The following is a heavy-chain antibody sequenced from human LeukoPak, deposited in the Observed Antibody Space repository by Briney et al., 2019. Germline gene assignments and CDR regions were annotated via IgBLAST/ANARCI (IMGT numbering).Heavy chain of an antibody. V-gene: IGHV1-8*01. Sequence: GASVKVSCKASGYTFTRYAFNWVRQATGQGLKWMGWMNPKHCNTGYAQKFQGRVTMTRNTSISTAYMELSSLRSEDTALYYCARGKAMVRGVMGSWFDPWGQGTLVTVSS. D-gene: IGHD3-10*01. J-gene: IGHJ5*02. CDR3: ARGKAMVRGVMGSWFDP. CDR2: MNPKHCNT. CDR1: GYTFTRYA.